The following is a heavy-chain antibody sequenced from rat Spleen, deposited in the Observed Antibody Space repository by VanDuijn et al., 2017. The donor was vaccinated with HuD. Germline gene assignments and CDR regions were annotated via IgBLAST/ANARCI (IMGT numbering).Heavy chain of an antibody. Sequence: EVQLQESGPGLVKPSQSLSLTCSVTGHYITSGYRWNWIRKFPGNKLEWLGFINSADNTNYNPSLRSRISISRGTSKNQFFLQVNSVTTEDTATYYCTRHDNIGTANWFAYWGQGTLVTVSS. CDR2: INSADNT. J-gene: IGHJ3*01. CDR3: TRHDNIGTANWFAY. CDR1: GHYITSGYR. V-gene: IGHV3-3*01. D-gene: IGHD1-5*01.